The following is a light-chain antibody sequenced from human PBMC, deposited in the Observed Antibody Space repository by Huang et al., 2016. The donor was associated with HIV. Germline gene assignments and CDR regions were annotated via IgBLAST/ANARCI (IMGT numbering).Light chain of an antibody. V-gene: IGKV1-NL1*01. CDR2: ASS. CDR3: QQYFTTPPWT. J-gene: IGKJ2*01. Sequence: DIQMTQSPSSLSASIGDRVTIPCRASQGISNSLAWYQQKPGKAPKLLLYASSRLKSGVPSRFSGSGSGTTYTLTISSLRPEDFATFYCQQYFTTPPWTFGQGTKLEIK. CDR1: QGISNS.